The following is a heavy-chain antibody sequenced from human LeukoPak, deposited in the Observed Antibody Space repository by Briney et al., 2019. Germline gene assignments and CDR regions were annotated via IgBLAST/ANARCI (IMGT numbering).Heavy chain of an antibody. CDR2: ISGDGGST. CDR3: AKSAAHDAFDI. Sequence: GGSLRLSCAASGFTFTSHAMSWVRQAPGKGLEWVSLISGDGGSTYYADSVKGRFTISRDNSKNSLYLQMNSLRTEDTALYYCAKSAAHDAFDIWGQGTMVTVSS. V-gene: IGHV3-43*02. CDR1: GFTFTSHA. D-gene: IGHD6-13*01. J-gene: IGHJ3*02.